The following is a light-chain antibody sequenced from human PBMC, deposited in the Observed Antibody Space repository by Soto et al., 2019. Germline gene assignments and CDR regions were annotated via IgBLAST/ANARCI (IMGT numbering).Light chain of an antibody. Sequence: IAMKQSPATLAVSPGERATLSCRASQSVSSYLAWYQQKPGQAPRLLIYGASTRATGIPDRFSGSGSGTDFTLTINRVAPEDFAVYYCQQYVSLPITFGQGTRLEI. J-gene: IGKJ5*01. CDR3: QQYVSLPIT. V-gene: IGKV3-20*01. CDR2: GAS. CDR1: QSVSSY.